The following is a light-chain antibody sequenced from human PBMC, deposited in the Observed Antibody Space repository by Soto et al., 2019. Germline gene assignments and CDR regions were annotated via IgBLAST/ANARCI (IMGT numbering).Light chain of an antibody. CDR2: DVT. V-gene: IGLV2-11*01. CDR3: CSYAATYVYV. J-gene: IGLJ1*01. Sequence: QSALTQPRSVSGSPGQSVNVSCTGTSSDVGGYDFVSWYQQHPGKAPKLMIYDVTKRPSGVPDRFSGSKSGNTASLTISGLQAEDEAVYFCCSYAATYVYVFGTGTKVTVL. CDR1: SSDVGGYDF.